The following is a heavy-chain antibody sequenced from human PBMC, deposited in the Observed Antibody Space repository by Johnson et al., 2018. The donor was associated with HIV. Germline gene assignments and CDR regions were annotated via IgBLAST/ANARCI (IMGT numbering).Heavy chain of an antibody. V-gene: IGHV3-30-3*02. Sequence: QVQLVESGGGVVQPGRSLRLSCAASGFTFRDYAMHWVRQAPGKGLEWVTVISYDGSNEYYADSVKGRFTISRDNSKNTLYLQMSSLRVEDTALYYCTKDGGYYDSSDSYPGGAFDIWGQGTVVTVSS. J-gene: IGHJ3*02. CDR2: ISYDGSNE. D-gene: IGHD3-22*01. CDR1: GFTFRDYA. CDR3: TKDGGYYDSSDSYPGGAFDI.